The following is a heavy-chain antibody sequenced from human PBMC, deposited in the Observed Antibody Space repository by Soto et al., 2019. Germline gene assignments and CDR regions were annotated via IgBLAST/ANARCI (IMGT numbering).Heavy chain of an antibody. CDR3: ARDSPITMVGVVQNWFEP. D-gene: IGHD3-10*01. Sequence: SETLSLTCTVSGGSISSGGYYWSWIRQHPGKGLEWIGYIYYSGSTYYNPSLKSRVTISVDTSKNQFSLKLSSVTAADTAVYYCARDSPITMVGVVQNWFEPWGQGTLVTVSS. V-gene: IGHV4-31*03. CDR1: GGSISSGGYY. J-gene: IGHJ5*02. CDR2: IYYSGST.